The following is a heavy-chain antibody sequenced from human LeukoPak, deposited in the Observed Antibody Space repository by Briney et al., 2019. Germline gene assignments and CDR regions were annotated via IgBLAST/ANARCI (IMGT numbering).Heavy chain of an antibody. CDR1: GYTFADYY. D-gene: IGHD4-17*01. Sequence: GASVKVSCRASGYTFADYYLHWVRQAPGQGLEWMGRINPNSGDTSYAQKFQGRVTMTRDTSISTAYMELSGLRYDDTAVYYCAKTAGDYSYFDYWGQGTLVTVSS. J-gene: IGHJ4*02. V-gene: IGHV1-2*06. CDR3: AKTAGDYSYFDY. CDR2: INPNSGDT.